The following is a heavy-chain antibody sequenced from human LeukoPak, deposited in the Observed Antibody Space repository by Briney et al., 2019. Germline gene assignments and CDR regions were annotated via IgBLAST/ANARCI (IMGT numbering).Heavy chain of an antibody. CDR3: AKDRGGYDYVWGSYRPHYYFDY. CDR1: GFTFSSYG. Sequence: PGGSLRLSCAASGFTFSSYGMSWVRQAPGKGLEWVSAISGSGGSTYYADSVKGRFTISRDNSKNTLYLQMNSLRAEDTAVYYCAKDRGGYDYVWGSYRPHYYFDYWGQGTLVTVSS. D-gene: IGHD3-16*02. V-gene: IGHV3-23*01. CDR2: ISGSGGST. J-gene: IGHJ4*02.